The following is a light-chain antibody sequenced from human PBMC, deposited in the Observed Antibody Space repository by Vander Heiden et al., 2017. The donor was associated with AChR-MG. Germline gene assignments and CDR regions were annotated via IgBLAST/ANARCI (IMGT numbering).Light chain of an antibody. Sequence: DIQMTQSPSSLSASVGDRVTITCRASQSISSYLNWYQQKLGKAPKLLIYASSSLQSGVPSRFSGSGSGTDFTLTISSLQPEDFAIYYCQQSYSTPRTFGQGTKVEIK. CDR1: QSISSY. V-gene: IGKV1-39*01. CDR2: ASS. J-gene: IGKJ1*01. CDR3: QQSYSTPRT.